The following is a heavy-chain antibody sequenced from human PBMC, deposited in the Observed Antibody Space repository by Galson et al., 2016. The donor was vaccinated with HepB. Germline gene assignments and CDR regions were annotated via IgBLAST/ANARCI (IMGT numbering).Heavy chain of an antibody. CDR2: LNPHSGDT. CDR1: GYTFSGNY. CDR3: AKAVRSSRPKIFSGSGSYLPDF. D-gene: IGHD3-10*01. V-gene: IGHV1-2*02. J-gene: IGHJ4*02. Sequence: SVKVSCKASGYTFSGNYMHWVRQAPGQGLEWMGWLNPHSGDTIYSQKFQGRVTMTRDTSTSTAYMELTRLTSDDTAMYYCAKAVRSSRPKIFSGSGSYLPDFWGQGTLVTVSS.